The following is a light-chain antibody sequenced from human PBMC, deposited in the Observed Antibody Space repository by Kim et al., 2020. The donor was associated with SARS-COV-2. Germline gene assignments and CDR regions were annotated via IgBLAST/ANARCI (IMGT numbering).Light chain of an antibody. CDR2: QDS. CDR1: NLGDKY. Sequence: SYELTQPPSVSVSPGQPASITCSGDNLGDKYACWYQQKPGQSPLLVIYQDSKRPSGIPERFSGSNSGNTATLTISGPQALDEADYYCQAWDSSTVVFGGG. J-gene: IGLJ2*01. V-gene: IGLV3-1*01. CDR3: QAWDSSTVV.